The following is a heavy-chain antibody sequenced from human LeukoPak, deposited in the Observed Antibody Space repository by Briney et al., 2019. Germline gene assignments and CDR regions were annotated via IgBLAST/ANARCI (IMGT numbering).Heavy chain of an antibody. V-gene: IGHV1-46*01. CDR3: ARVGSVIRWNSYFDY. CDR2: INPTGGST. D-gene: IGHD4-23*01. CDR1: GYTFTSYY. Sequence: GASVKVSCKASGYTFTSYYIYWVRQAPGQGLEWMGVINPTGGSTSYAQKFQGRVSMTRDMSTSTVYMELSSLRSEDTAVYYCARVGSVIRWNSYFDYWGQGTLVTVSS. J-gene: IGHJ4*02.